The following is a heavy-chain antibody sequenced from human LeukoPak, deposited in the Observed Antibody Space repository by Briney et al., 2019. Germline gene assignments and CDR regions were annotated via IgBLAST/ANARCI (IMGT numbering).Heavy chain of an antibody. J-gene: IGHJ6*02. Sequence: GGSLRLSCAASGFTFSSYAMHWVRQAPGKGLEWVAVISYHASNKYYADSVKGRFTISRDNSKNTLYLQMNSLRAEDTAVYYCARVIYETYYDILTGIAGMDVWGQGTTVTVSS. CDR3: ARVIYETYYDILTGIAGMDV. CDR1: GFTFSSYA. D-gene: IGHD3-9*01. CDR2: ISYHASNK. V-gene: IGHV3-30*04.